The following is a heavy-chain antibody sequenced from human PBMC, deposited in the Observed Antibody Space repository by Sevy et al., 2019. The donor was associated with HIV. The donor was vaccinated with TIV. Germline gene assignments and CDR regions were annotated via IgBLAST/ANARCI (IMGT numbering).Heavy chain of an antibody. CDR3: ARDRGSGKNVFFDY. V-gene: IGHV3-30-3*01. Sequence: GGSLRLSCAASGFTFSSYAMHWVRQAPGKGLEWVAVISYDGSNKYYADSVKGRFTISRDNSKNTLYLQMNSLRTEDTAVYSCARDRGSGKNVFFDYWGQGTLVTVSS. CDR2: ISYDGSNK. J-gene: IGHJ4*02. D-gene: IGHD3-10*01. CDR1: GFTFSSYA.